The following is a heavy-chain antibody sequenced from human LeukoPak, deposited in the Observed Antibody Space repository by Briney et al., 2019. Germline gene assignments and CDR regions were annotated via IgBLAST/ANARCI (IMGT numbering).Heavy chain of an antibody. CDR2: IIPIFGTA. Sequence: SVKVSCKASGGTFSSYAISWVRQAPGQGLEWMGGIIPIFGTANYAQKFQGRVTITADESTSTAYMELSSLRSEDTAVYYCARPRVPAAMWGSFFYWGQGTLVTVSS. V-gene: IGHV1-69*01. CDR3: ARPRVPAAMWGSFFY. D-gene: IGHD2-2*01. CDR1: GGTFSSYA. J-gene: IGHJ4*02.